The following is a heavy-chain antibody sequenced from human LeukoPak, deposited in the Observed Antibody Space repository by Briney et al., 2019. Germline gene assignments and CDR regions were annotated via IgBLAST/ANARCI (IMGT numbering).Heavy chain of an antibody. Sequence: ASVKVSCKASGYTFTSYGISWVRQAPGQGLEWMGWISAYNGNTNYAQKLHGRVTMTTDTSTSTAYMELRSLRSDDTAVYYCARDPGCTNGVCLEGDFDYXGQGTLVTVSS. CDR3: ARDPGCTNGVCLEGDFDY. CDR1: GYTFTSYG. V-gene: IGHV1-18*01. CDR2: ISAYNGNT. D-gene: IGHD2-8*01. J-gene: IGHJ4*02.